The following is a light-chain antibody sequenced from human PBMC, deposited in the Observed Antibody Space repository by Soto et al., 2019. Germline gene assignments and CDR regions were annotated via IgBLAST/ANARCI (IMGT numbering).Light chain of an antibody. V-gene: IGLV2-14*03. J-gene: IGLJ1*01. CDR3: SSYTSTSTLYV. CDR2: DVS. CDR1: SSDIGGYNY. Sequence: QSALTQPASVSGSPGQSMTISCTGTSSDIGGYNYVSWYQQHPGKVPKLIIYDVSNRPSGVSDRFSGSKSGNAASLTISGLQAEDEADYYCSSYTSTSTLYVFGTGTKLTVL.